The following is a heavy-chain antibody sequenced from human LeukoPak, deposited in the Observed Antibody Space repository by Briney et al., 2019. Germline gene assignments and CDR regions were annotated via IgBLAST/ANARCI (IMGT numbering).Heavy chain of an antibody. CDR1: GFTFSSYG. CDR2: IRYDGSNK. J-gene: IGHJ4*02. D-gene: IGHD3-22*01. Sequence: QPGGSLRLSCAASGFTFSSYGMHRLRQAPGKGLKGVAFIRYDGSNKHYADSVKGRFTISRDNSKNTLYLQMNSLRAEDTAVYYCAKTHYDSSGYTPFDYWGQGTLVTVSS. CDR3: AKTHYDSSGYTPFDY. V-gene: IGHV3-30*02.